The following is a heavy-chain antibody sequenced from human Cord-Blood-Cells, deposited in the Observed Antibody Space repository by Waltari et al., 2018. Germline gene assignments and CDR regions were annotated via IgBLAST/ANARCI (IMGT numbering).Heavy chain of an antibody. CDR2: INSDGSSK. CDR1: GFTFSSYW. D-gene: IGHD3-10*01. V-gene: IGHV3-74*01. CDR3: ARVLWFRDAFDI. J-gene: IGHJ3*02. Sequence: EVQLVESGGGLVQPGGFLRLPCAASGFTFSSYWMHWVRQAPGKGQVWVSRINSDGSSKSDADSVKGRFTISRDNAKNTLYLQMNSLRAEDTAVYYCARVLWFRDAFDIWGQGTMVTVSS.